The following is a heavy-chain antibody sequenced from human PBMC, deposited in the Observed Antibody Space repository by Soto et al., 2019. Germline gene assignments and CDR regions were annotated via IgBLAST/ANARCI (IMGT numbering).Heavy chain of an antibody. J-gene: IGHJ3*02. CDR1: GFTFRDAW. CDR3: ATSLVGANAFDI. CDR2: ILRKTENATT. D-gene: IGHD1-26*01. V-gene: IGHV3-15*01. Sequence: EVKVVESGGGSVKPGGTLRLSCAASGFTFRDAWMSWVRQAPGKGLEWVGRILRKTENATTHYATPVKGRFTISRDDSKKTMYLEMNSLKTEDTAMYYCATSLVGANAFDIWGQGTMVFVSS.